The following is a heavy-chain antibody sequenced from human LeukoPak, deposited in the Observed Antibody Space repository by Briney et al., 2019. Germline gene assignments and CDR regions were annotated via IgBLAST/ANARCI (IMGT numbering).Heavy chain of an antibody. J-gene: IGHJ4*02. CDR3: ATVLRPDYDYVWGSYLFDY. Sequence: ASVKVSCNVSGYTLTELSMHWVRQAPGKGLEWMGGFDPEDGETIYAQKFQGRVTMTEDTSTDTAYMELSSLRSEDTAVYYCATVLRPDYDYVWGSYLFDYWGQGTLVTVSS. D-gene: IGHD3-16*02. CDR1: GYTLTELS. CDR2: FDPEDGET. V-gene: IGHV1-24*01.